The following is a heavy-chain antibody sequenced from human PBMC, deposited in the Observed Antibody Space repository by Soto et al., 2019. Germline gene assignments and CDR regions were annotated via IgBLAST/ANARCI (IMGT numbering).Heavy chain of an antibody. CDR2: INPSGATT. CDR1: GYTFTSYY. D-gene: IGHD2-2*01. CDR3: ARRDCLSSSCYFKY. Sequence: ASVKVSCKASGYTFTSYYVHWLRQAPGQGLEWMGIINPSGATTTYAQNFQGRVAMTRDTSTSTVYMELSSLRSEDTAVYYCARRDCLSSSCYFKYWGQGTLVTAPQ. V-gene: IGHV1-46*01. J-gene: IGHJ4*02.